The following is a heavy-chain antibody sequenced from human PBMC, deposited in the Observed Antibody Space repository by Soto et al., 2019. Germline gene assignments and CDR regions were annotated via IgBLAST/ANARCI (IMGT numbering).Heavy chain of an antibody. V-gene: IGHV3-7*01. CDR3: FRSIDY. Sequence: EVQLLESGGGLVQPGGSLRLSCAASGFTFSSYWMTWVRQAPGKGLEWVANINLDGSAKFYVGSVKGRFTISRDNAENSLYLEMNSLRADDTAIYYCFRSIDYWGQGTLVPVSS. J-gene: IGHJ4*02. CDR1: GFTFSSYW. CDR2: INLDGSAK.